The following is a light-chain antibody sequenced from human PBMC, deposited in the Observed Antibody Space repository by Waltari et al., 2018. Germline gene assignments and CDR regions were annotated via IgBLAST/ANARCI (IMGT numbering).Light chain of an antibody. V-gene: IGKV3-20*01. J-gene: IGKJ1*01. CDR2: GAS. CDR1: QSVGKY. Sequence: GATLSCRASQSVGKYLAWYQQKPGQAPRLLIYGASSRAAGIPDRFSGSGSGADFSLTISRLEPEDFAVYYCQHHVRLPATFGQGTKVE. CDR3: QHHVRLPAT.